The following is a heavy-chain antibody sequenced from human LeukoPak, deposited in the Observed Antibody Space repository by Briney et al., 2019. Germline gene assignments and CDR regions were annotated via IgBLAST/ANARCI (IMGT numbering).Heavy chain of an antibody. V-gene: IGHV1-69*05. J-gene: IGHJ4*02. D-gene: IGHD5-12*01. CDR3: ARGPLGLRGYSGYVTFDY. CDR1: GGTFSSYA. CDR2: IIPIFGTA. Sequence: SVKVSCKASGGTFSSYAISWVRQSPGQGLEWMGRIIPIFGTANYAQKFQGRVTITTDESTSTAYMELSSLRSEDTAVYYCARGPLGLRGYSGYVTFDYWGQGTLVTVSS.